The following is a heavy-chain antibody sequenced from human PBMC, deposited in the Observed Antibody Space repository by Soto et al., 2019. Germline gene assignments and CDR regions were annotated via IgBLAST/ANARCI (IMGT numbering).Heavy chain of an antibody. Sequence: TLSLTCTVSGGSISSYDYYLIWIRQPPGKGLEWIGYIYYSGSTYYNPSLKSRVTISVDTSKNQFSLKLSSVTAADTAVYYCAREIAAADHFDYWGQGTLVTVSS. D-gene: IGHD6-13*01. CDR3: AREIAAADHFDY. V-gene: IGHV4-30-4*01. CDR2: IYYSGST. CDR1: GGSISSYDYY. J-gene: IGHJ4*02.